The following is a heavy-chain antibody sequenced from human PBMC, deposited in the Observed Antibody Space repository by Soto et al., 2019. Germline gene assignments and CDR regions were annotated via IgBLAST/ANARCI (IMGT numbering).Heavy chain of an antibody. CDR1: GGSFSGYY. Sequence: SETLSLTCGVYGGSFSGYYWSWIRQPPGKGLEWIGEINHSGSTNFNPSLKSRVTISVDTSKNQFSLKLSSVTAEDSAVYYCARDGTVKSGTDRDYYYGLDVWGQGTTVTVSS. V-gene: IGHV4-34*01. J-gene: IGHJ6*02. CDR2: INHSGST. D-gene: IGHD6-13*01. CDR3: ARDGTVKSGTDRDYYYGLDV.